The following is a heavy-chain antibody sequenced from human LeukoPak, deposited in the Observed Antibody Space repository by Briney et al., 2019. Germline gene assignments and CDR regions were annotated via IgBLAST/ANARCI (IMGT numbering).Heavy chain of an antibody. CDR2: IYASGSI. J-gene: IGHJ4*02. CDR3: AREAVYYGSGSLDY. D-gene: IGHD3-10*01. V-gene: IGHV4-4*07. CDR1: GGSISSYY. Sequence: TSETLSLTCTVSGGSISSYYWSWIRQPAGKGLEWSGRIYASGSINYNPSLKSRLTMSLDTSKNQFSLKLSSVTAADTAVYYCAREAVYYGSGSLDYWGQGTLVTVSS.